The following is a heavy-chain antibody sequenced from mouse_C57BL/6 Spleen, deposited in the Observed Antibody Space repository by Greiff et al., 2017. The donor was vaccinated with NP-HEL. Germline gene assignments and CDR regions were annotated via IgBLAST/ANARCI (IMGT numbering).Heavy chain of an antibody. D-gene: IGHD1-2*01. CDR1: GYAFSSSW. J-gene: IGHJ4*01. V-gene: IGHV1-82*01. Sequence: QVQLQQSGPELVKPGASVKISCKASGYAFSSSWMNWVKQRPGKGLEWIGRIYPGDGDTNYNGKFKGKATLTADKASSTAYMQLSSLTSEDSAVYYCARLGGITTAPYAMDYWGQGTSVTVSS. CDR2: IYPGDGDT. CDR3: ARLGGITTAPYAMDY.